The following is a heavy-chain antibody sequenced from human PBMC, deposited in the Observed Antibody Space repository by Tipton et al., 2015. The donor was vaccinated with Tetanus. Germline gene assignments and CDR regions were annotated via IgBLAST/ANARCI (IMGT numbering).Heavy chain of an antibody. V-gene: IGHV4-34*01. CDR3: ASSLPGSSSWFEY. CDR2: INHSGST. D-gene: IGHD6-13*01. Sequence: GLVKPSETLSLTCAVYGGSFSGYYWSWIRQPPGKGLEWIGEINHSGSTNYNPSLKSRVTISVDTSKNQFSLKLSSVTAADTAVYYCASSLPGSSSWFEYWGQGTLVTVSS. J-gene: IGHJ4*02. CDR1: GGSFSGYY.